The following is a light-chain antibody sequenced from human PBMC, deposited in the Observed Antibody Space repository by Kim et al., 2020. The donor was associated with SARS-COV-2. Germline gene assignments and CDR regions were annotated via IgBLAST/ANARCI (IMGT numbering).Light chain of an antibody. J-gene: IGLJ2*01. V-gene: IGLV3-21*02. Sequence: ARGVTARISGGGSKVGGNSVHWYQQHPGPAPLLLVFDDADRPSGVPERFAGSNSATTATLAISGVEAGDEADYFCQVWDSGLDHVIFGGGTKLTVL. CDR1: KVGGNS. CDR3: QVWDSGLDHVI. CDR2: DDA.